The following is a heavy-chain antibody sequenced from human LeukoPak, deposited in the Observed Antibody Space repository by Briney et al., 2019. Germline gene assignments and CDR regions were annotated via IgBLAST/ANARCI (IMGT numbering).Heavy chain of an antibody. CDR2: MYTSGST. CDR3: ARDLRAGDMDV. J-gene: IGHJ6*03. V-gene: IGHV4-4*07. CDR1: GGSISSYY. D-gene: IGHD3-10*01. Sequence: SETLSLTCTVSGGSISSYYWSWIRQPAGKGLEWIGRMYTSGSTNYNPSLKGRVTISGDKSKNQFSLKLNSVTAADTAVHYCARDLRAGDMDVWGKGTTVTVSS.